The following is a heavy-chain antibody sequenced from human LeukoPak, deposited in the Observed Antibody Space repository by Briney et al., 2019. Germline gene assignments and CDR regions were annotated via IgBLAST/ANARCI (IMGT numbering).Heavy chain of an antibody. CDR2: IRSKGYGGTT. CDR3: TRGPTGRWLYYGMDV. V-gene: IGHV3-49*04. J-gene: IGHJ6*02. Sequence: GGSLRLSCITSGFTFGDHAMSWVRQAPGKGLDWVGFIRSKGYGGTTEYAASVNGRFTISRDDSKSIAYLQMNSLKSEDTAVYYCTRGPTGRWLYYGMDVWGQGTTVIVSS. D-gene: IGHD5-24*01. CDR1: GFTFGDHA.